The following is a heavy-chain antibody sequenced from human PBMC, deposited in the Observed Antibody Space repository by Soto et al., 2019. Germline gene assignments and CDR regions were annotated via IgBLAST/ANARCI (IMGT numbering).Heavy chain of an antibody. D-gene: IGHD3-3*01. J-gene: IGHJ6*02. Sequence: SETLSLTCAVSGYSISSGYYWGWIRQPPGKGLEWIGSIYHSGSTYYNPSLKSRVTISVDTSKNQFSLKLSSVTAADSAVYYCARSREYYDFWSGYYTGHYYYGMDVWGQGTTVTVSS. CDR1: GYSISSGYY. CDR3: ARSREYYDFWSGYYTGHYYYGMDV. CDR2: IYHSGST. V-gene: IGHV4-38-2*01.